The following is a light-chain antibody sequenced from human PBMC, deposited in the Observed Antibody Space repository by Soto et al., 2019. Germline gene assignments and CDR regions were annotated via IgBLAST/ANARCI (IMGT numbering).Light chain of an antibody. CDR2: ASS. V-gene: IGKV3D-15*01. CDR3: QQYYHWGLS. Sequence: VMTQSPANLSVSPGEGVTLFCRASQSVATNLAWYQLKPGQAPRLLIYASSTRATGIPATFSGSGSGTQFSLTISSVQSEDYAVYYCQQYYHWGLSFGGGTKVEI. J-gene: IGKJ4*01. CDR1: QSVATN.